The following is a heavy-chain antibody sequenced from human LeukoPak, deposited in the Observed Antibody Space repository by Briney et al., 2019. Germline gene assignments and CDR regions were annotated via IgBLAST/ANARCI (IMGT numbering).Heavy chain of an antibody. CDR3: ARDGSIDLEFDY. J-gene: IGHJ4*02. CDR1: GGSISSSSYY. V-gene: IGHV4-61*02. Sequence: SETLSLTCTVSGGSISSSSYYWSWIRQPAGKGLEWIGRIYTSGSTNYNPSLKSRVTMSVDTSKNQFSLKLSSVTAADTAVYYCARDGSIDLEFDYWGQGTLVTVSS. CDR2: IYTSGST. D-gene: IGHD1-1*01.